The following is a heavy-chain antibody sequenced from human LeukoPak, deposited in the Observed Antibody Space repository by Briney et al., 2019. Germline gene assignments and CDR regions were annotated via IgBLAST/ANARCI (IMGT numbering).Heavy chain of an antibody. J-gene: IGHJ6*02. V-gene: IGHV1-46*01. Sequence: GASVNVSRKASGYTFTNYYMHWVRQAPGQGLEWVGIINPSGGSTSYAQKFQGRVTMTRDTSTSTVYMELSSLRSEDTAVYYCARDQWELPRPLGYYGMDVWGQGTTVTVSS. CDR1: GYTFTNYY. D-gene: IGHD1-26*01. CDR2: INPSGGST. CDR3: ARDQWELPRPLGYYGMDV.